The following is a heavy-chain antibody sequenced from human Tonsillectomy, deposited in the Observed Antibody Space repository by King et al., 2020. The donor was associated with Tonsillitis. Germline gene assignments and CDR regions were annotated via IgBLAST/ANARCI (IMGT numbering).Heavy chain of an antibody. CDR3: ARDSHPTD. CDR1: GFTFDDYC. J-gene: IGHJ4*02. V-gene: IGHV3-20*04. Sequence: VQLVESGGGVVRPWGSLRLSCAASGFTFDDYCISWVRQAPGKGLDWGSVINWSGGSTGYSDSVKGRFTISSDNAKNSLYLQMNSLRAEDTALYYCARDSHPTDWGQGTLVTVSS. CDR2: INWSGGST.